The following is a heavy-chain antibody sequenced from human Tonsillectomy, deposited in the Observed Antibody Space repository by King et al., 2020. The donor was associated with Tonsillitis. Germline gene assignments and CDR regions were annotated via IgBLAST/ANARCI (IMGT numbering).Heavy chain of an antibody. V-gene: IGHV3-30-3*01. CDR1: GFTFNTYA. CDR3: ATLGVPDYFDD. Sequence: VQLVESGGGVVQPGRSLRLSCAASGFTFNTYAMHWVRQAPGKGLEWVAAISYDGSNKYYRDSVKGRFTISRDNSKNTLYLQIDSLRAEDTAVYYCATLGVPDYFDDWGQGTLVTVSS. J-gene: IGHJ4*02. D-gene: IGHD3-16*01. CDR2: ISYDGSNK.